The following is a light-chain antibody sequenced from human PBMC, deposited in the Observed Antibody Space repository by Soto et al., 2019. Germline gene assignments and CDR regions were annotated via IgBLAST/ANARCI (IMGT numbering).Light chain of an antibody. CDR2: GAS. CDR3: QQYGTSLFT. V-gene: IGKV3-20*01. CDR1: QSVSSSY. Sequence: EIVLTQSPGTLSLSPGERATLSCRASQSVSSSYLAWYQQKVGQAPRLLIYGASSRATGIPDRFSGSGSGTDFNLTISRLEPEDFAVYYCQQYGTSLFTFGPGTKVDIK. J-gene: IGKJ3*01.